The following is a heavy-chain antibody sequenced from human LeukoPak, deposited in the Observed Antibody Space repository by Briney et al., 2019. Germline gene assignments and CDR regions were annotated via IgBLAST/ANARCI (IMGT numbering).Heavy chain of an antibody. V-gene: IGHV3-7*03. D-gene: IGHD6-19*01. CDR3: ARGSGWLDY. CDR2: INHDGSEE. Sequence: GGSLRLSCAASGFSFSTHSLTWVRQAPGKGLQWVATINHDGSEEDYVDSVKGRFTISRDNAENSLYLQLNSLRAEDTAIYYCARGSGWLDYWGQGTLVTVSS. J-gene: IGHJ4*02. CDR1: GFSFSTHS.